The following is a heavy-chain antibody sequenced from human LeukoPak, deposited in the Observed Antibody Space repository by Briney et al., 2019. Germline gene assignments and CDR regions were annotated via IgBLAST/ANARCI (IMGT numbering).Heavy chain of an antibody. V-gene: IGHV5-51*01. CDR1: GYSFTSYW. J-gene: IGHJ5*02. D-gene: IGHD6-13*01. CDR3: ARHSSSSWYGRGELVDP. Sequence: GESLEISCKGSGYSFTSYWIGWVRQMPGKGLEWMGIIYPGDSDTRYSPSFQGQVTISADKSISTAYLQWSSLKASDTAMYYCARHSSSSWYGRGELVDPWGQGTLVTVSS. CDR2: IYPGDSDT.